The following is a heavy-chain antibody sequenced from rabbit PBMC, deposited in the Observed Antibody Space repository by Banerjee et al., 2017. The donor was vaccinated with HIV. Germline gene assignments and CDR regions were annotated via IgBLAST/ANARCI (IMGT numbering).Heavy chain of an antibody. CDR3: ARESASTVYSLNL. Sequence: QSLEESGGDLVKPGASLTLTCTASGFSFSSSYCMCWVRQAPGKGLEWIGCIYTGNGNTYYASWAKGRFTISKTSSTTVTLQMTSLTAADTATYFCARESASTVYSLNLWGPGTLVTVS. D-gene: IGHD7-1*01. CDR1: GFSFSSSYC. CDR2: IYTGNGNT. V-gene: IGHV1S40*01. J-gene: IGHJ4*01.